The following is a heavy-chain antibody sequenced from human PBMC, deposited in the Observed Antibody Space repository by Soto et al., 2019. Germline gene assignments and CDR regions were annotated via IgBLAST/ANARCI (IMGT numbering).Heavy chain of an antibody. Sequence: QVQLQQWGVGLLKPSETLSLTCAVYGGSFSGYYWSWIRQPPGKGLEWIGEINHSGSTNYNPSLKSRVTISVDTSKNQFSLKLSSVTAADTAVYYCAREGYSSGWFDYWGQGTLVTVSS. V-gene: IGHV4-34*01. D-gene: IGHD6-19*01. CDR2: INHSGST. J-gene: IGHJ4*02. CDR1: GGSFSGYY. CDR3: AREGYSSGWFDY.